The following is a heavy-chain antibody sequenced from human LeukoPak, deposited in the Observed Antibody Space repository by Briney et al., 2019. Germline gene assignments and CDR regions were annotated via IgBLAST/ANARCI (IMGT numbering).Heavy chain of an antibody. D-gene: IGHD2-2*01. Sequence: SETLSLTCTVSGASITNDDYYWSWIRQHPGKGLEWIGYIYFSGSTYYNPTLKRRASVSVDTSKSQFSLRLTSVTAADTAVYHCARRAPFSNWFDPWGQGTLVIVSS. J-gene: IGHJ5*02. CDR1: GASITNDDYY. V-gene: IGHV4-31*03. CDR3: ARRAPFSNWFDP. CDR2: IYFSGST.